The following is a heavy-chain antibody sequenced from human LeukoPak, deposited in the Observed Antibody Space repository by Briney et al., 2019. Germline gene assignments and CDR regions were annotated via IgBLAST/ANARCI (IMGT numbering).Heavy chain of an antibody. CDR3: AKVEWPDAFSI. V-gene: IGHV3-23*01. D-gene: IGHD3-3*01. Sequence: GGSLRLSCAASGFTYSSYAMTWVRQAPGKGLEWVSLISSSGDSTYCADSVEGRFTISRDNSKNTLYLQMNSLRAEDTAVYYCAKVEWPDAFSIWGQGTMVTVSS. CDR1: GFTYSSYA. CDR2: ISSSGDST. J-gene: IGHJ3*02.